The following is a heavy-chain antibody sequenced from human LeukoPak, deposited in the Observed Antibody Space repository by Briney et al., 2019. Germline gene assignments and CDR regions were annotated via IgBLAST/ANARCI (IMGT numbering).Heavy chain of an antibody. CDR2: KWYDGSNK. D-gene: IGHD5-12*01. J-gene: IGHJ4*02. CDR3: ASHGGL. V-gene: IGHV3-33*01. Sequence: PGRSLRLSCAASGFSFSSYGMHWVRQAPGKGLEWVAVKWYDGSNKNYADSVKGRFTISRDNSKNMLYLQMNSLRVEDTALYYCASHGGLWGQGTLVTVSS. CDR1: GFSFSSYG.